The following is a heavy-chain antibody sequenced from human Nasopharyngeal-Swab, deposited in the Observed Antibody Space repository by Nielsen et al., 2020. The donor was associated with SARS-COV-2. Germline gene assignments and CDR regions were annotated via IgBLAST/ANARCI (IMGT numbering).Heavy chain of an antibody. CDR1: GFTFSSYG. V-gene: IGHV3-30*03. D-gene: IGHD5-24*01. CDR2: ISYDGSNK. J-gene: IGHJ4*02. Sequence: GGSLRLSCAASGFTFSSYGMHWVRQAPGKGLEWVAVISYDGSNKYYADSVKGRFTVSRDNSKNTLYLQMNSLRAEDTAVYHCARDRGDGYNLYYFDYWGQGTLVTVSS. CDR3: ARDRGDGYNLYYFDY.